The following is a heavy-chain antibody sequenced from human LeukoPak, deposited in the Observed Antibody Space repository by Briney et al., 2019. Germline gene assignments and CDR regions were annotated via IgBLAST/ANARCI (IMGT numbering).Heavy chain of an antibody. CDR1: GGSISSYH. CDR2: IYYSGST. V-gene: IGHV4-59*01. D-gene: IGHD4-17*01. CDR3: ARGDYGDYVHY. Sequence: PSETLSLTCTVSGGSISSYHWSWIRQPPGKGLEWIGYIYYSGSTNYNPSLKSRVTITVDTSKNQFSLKLSSVTAADTAVYYCARGDYGDYVHYWGQGTLVTVSS. J-gene: IGHJ4*02.